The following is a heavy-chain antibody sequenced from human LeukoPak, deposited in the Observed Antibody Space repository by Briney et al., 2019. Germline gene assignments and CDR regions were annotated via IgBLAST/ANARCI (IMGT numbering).Heavy chain of an antibody. CDR3: ARGGKAPNNFDY. J-gene: IGHJ4*02. Sequence: SETLSLTCTVSGYSISSGYYWGWIRQPPGKGLEWIGSIYHSGSTYYNPSLKSRVTISVDTSKNQFSLKLSSVTAADTAVYYCARGGKAPNNFDYWGQGTLVTVSS. D-gene: IGHD6-13*01. CDR1: GYSISSGYY. V-gene: IGHV4-38-2*02. CDR2: IYHSGST.